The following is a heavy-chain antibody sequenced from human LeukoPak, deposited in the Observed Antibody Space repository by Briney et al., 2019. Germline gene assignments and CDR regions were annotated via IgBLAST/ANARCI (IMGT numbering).Heavy chain of an antibody. D-gene: IGHD2-15*01. CDR1: GYTLTELS. J-gene: IGHJ4*02. V-gene: IGHV1-24*01. CDR2: FDPEHGET. Sequence: ASVKVSCKVSGYTLTELSMHWVRQAPGKGLEWMGSFDPEHGETIYAQKFQGRVTMTEDTSTDTAFMELSSLRSEDTAVYYCATGFRASDIVVVVGATAFDYWGQGTLVTVSS. CDR3: ATGFRASDIVVVVGATAFDY.